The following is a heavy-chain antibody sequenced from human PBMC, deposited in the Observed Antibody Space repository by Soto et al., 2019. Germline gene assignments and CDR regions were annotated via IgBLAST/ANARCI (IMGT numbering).Heavy chain of an antibody. J-gene: IGHJ6*02. D-gene: IGHD3-3*01. CDR3: AKETAYYDLCTDQTWDYYYYGMDV. CDR1: GFTVSSNY. Sequence: EEKLVESGGGLVQPGGSLRLSCADSGFTVSSNYMNWVRQAPGKGLEWVSILYSGGYTYYADSVKGRFTISRDNSKNTLFLQMNSRRAENTAVYYCAKETAYYDLCTDQTWDYYYYGMDVWGQGTTVMVSS. CDR2: LYSGGYT. V-gene: IGHV3-66*01.